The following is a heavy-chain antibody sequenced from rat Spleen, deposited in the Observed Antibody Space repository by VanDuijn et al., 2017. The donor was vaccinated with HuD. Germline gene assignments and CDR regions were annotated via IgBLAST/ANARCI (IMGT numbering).Heavy chain of an antibody. CDR1: GFTFNNYW. J-gene: IGHJ4*01. V-gene: IGHV5-31*01. CDR2: ITNTGGST. D-gene: IGHD1-11*01. Sequence: EVQLVESGGGLVQPGRSLKLSCVASGFTFNNYWMTWIRQAPGKGLEWVASITNTGGSTYYPDSVKGRFTISRDNAKNTLYLEMNSLRSEDTATYYCARLRALDYLMNAWGQGASVTVSS. CDR3: ARLRALDYLMNA.